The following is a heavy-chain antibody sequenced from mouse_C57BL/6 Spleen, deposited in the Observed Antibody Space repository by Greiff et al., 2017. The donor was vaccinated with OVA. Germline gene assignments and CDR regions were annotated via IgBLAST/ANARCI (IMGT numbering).Heavy chain of an antibody. J-gene: IGHJ2*01. V-gene: IGHV1-82*01. CDR1: GYAFSSSW. D-gene: IGHD2-10*01. CDR3: AREGPYPYYFDY. Sequence: VQLQESGPELVKPGASVKISCKASGYAFSSSWMNWVKQRPGKGLEWIGRIYPGDGDTNYNGKFKGKATLTADKSSSTAYMQLSSLTSEDSAVYFCAREGPYPYYFDYWGQGTTLTVSS. CDR2: IYPGDGDT.